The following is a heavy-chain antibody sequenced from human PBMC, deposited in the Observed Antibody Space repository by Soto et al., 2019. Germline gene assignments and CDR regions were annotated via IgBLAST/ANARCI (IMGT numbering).Heavy chain of an antibody. CDR2: IYYSGST. V-gene: IGHV4-59*01. J-gene: IGHJ6*02. CDR1: GGSISSYY. D-gene: IGHD2-2*01. Sequence: SETLSLTCTVSGGSISSYYWSWIRQPPGKGLEWIGYIYYSGSTNYNPSLKSRVTISVDTSKNQFSLKLSSVTAADTAVYYCARAGSTGPPPYYYYGMDVWGQGTTVTVSS. CDR3: ARAGSTGPPPYYYYGMDV.